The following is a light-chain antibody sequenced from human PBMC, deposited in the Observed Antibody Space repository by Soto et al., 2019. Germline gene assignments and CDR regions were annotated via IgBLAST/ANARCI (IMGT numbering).Light chain of an antibody. CDR1: RSNIGNNA. CDR2: KNN. CDR3: ATWDDSLNARGV. V-gene: IGLV1-44*01. Sequence: QSVLTQTPSASGTPGQTVTISCSGSRSNIGNNAVSWYQQFPGTAPKLLINKNNQRPSGVPDRFSGSQSGTSASLAISGLQSEDEADYYCATWDDSLNARGVFGGGTKLTVL. J-gene: IGLJ3*02.